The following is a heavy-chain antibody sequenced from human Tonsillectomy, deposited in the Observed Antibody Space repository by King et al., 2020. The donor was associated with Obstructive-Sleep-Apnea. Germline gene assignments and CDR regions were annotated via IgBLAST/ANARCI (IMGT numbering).Heavy chain of an antibody. D-gene: IGHD3-22*01. J-gene: IGHJ4*02. CDR2: IRTTASNYAT. CDR3: TRGYFDSSGYYYYFDY. Sequence: QLVQSGGGLVHPGGSLKLSCAASGFAFSGSAMHWVRQASGKGLEWVGRIRTTASNYATTYAASVKGRFTISRDDSNNTAYLQMNSLKTEDTAVYYCTRGYFDSSGYYYYFDYWGQGTLVTVSS. CDR1: GFAFSGSA. V-gene: IGHV3-73*01.